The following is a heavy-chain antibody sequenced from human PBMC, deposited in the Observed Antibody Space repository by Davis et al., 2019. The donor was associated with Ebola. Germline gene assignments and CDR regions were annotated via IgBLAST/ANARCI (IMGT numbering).Heavy chain of an antibody. D-gene: IGHD5-18*01. CDR1: GFTFSSYA. J-gene: IGHJ6*03. V-gene: IGHV3-23*01. Sequence: PGGSLRLSCAASGFTFSSYAMSWVRQAPGKGLEWVSAISGSGGSTYYADSVKGRFTISRDNSKNTLYLQMNSLRAEDTAVYYCASPDGGYSSPYYYYYMDVWGKGTTVTVSS. CDR2: ISGSGGST. CDR3: ASPDGGYSSPYYYYYMDV.